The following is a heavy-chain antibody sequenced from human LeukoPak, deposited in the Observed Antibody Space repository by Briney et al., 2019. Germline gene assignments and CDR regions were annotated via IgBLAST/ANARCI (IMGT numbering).Heavy chain of an antibody. Sequence: GGSPRLSCAASGFTFSSYAMSWVRQAPGKGLEWVSAISGSGGSTYYADSVKGRFTISRDNSKNTLYLLMTSLRVDDTALYYCAKRATAGGFDSWGQGTLVTVSS. V-gene: IGHV3-23*01. CDR2: ISGSGGST. CDR3: AKRATAGGFDS. J-gene: IGHJ4*02. CDR1: GFTFSSYA. D-gene: IGHD6-13*01.